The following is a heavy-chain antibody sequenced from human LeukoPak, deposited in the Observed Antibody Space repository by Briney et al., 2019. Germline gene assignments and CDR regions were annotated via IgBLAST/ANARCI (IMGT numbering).Heavy chain of an antibody. CDR1: GFTFSSYG. D-gene: IGHD6-13*01. J-gene: IGHJ5*02. V-gene: IGHV3-30*18. CDR2: ISYDGSNK. Sequence: QSGGSLRLSCAASGFTFSSYGMHWVRQAPGKGLEWVAVISYDGSNKYYADSVKGRFTISRGNSKNTLYLQMNSLRAEDTAVYYCAKGSSWYPTHWFDPWGQGTLVTVSS. CDR3: AKGSSWYPTHWFDP.